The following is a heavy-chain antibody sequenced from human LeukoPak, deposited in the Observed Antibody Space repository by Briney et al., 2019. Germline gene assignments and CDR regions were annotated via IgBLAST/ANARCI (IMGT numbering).Heavy chain of an antibody. V-gene: IGHV3-74*01. J-gene: IGHJ4*02. CDR2: INSDGSST. D-gene: IGHD3-10*01. Sequence: PGGSLRLSCAASGFTFSSYWMHWVRQAPGKGLVWVSRINSDGSSTSYADSVKGRFTISRDNAKNTLYLQMNSLRAEDTVVYYCARVWFGELFRYFDYWGQGTLVTVSS. CDR3: ARVWFGELFRYFDY. CDR1: GFTFSSYW.